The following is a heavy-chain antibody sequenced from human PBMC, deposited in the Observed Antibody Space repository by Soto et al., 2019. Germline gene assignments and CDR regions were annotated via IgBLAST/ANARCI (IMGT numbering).Heavy chain of an antibody. CDR2: ISYDGSNK. CDR3: AKTLRHTVTSRFDY. D-gene: IGHD4-4*01. Sequence: GGSLRISCAASGFPFSSYAMHWVRQASGKGLEWVAVISYDGSNKYYADSVKGRFTISRDNSKNTLYLQMNSLRAEDTAVYYCAKTLRHTVTSRFDYWGQGTLVTVSS. V-gene: IGHV3-30-3*02. J-gene: IGHJ4*02. CDR1: GFPFSSYA.